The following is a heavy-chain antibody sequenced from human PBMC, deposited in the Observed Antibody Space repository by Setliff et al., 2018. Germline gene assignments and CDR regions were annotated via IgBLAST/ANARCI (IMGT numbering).Heavy chain of an antibody. CDR2: IWFDGSNH. D-gene: IGHD2-15*01. CDR1: GFNFGSYG. CDR3: AKESGAHYFYYYYMDV. Sequence: GGSLRLSCAASGFNFGSYGMHWVRQAPGKGLEWVAAIWFDGSNHYYVDSVKGRFIIYRDNSKNTLYLQMNSLRAEDTAVYFCAKESGAHYFYYYYMDVWGKGTTVTVSS. V-gene: IGHV3-33*06. J-gene: IGHJ6*03.